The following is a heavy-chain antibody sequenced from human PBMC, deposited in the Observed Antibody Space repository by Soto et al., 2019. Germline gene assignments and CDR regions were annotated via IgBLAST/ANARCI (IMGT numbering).Heavy chain of an antibody. V-gene: IGHV3-33*01. J-gene: IGHJ3*02. CDR1: GFTFSSYG. Sequence: QVQLVESGGGVVQPGRSLRLSCAASGFTFSSYGMHWVRQAPGKGLEWVAVIWYDGSNKYYADSVKGRFTISRDNSKNTLYLQMNSLRAEDTAVYYCARVGPDYDFWSGYRRDLGAFDIWGQGTMVTVSS. CDR2: IWYDGSNK. CDR3: ARVGPDYDFWSGYRRDLGAFDI. D-gene: IGHD3-3*01.